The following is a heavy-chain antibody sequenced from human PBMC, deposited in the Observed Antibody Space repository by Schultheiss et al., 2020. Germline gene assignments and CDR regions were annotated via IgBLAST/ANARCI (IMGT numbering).Heavy chain of an antibody. Sequence: SETLSLTCTVSGGSVSSGSYYWSWIRQPPGKGLEWIGYIYYSGSTNYNPSLKSRVTISVDTSKNQFSLKLSSVTAADTAVYYCAAYYYYDSSARWFDPWGQGTLVTFSS. CDR3: AAYYYYDSSARWFDP. CDR1: GGSVSSGSYY. CDR2: IYYSGST. D-gene: IGHD3-22*01. J-gene: IGHJ5*02. V-gene: IGHV4-61*01.